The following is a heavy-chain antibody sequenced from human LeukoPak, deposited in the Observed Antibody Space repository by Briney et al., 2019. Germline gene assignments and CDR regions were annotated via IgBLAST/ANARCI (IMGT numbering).Heavy chain of an antibody. J-gene: IGHJ3*01. CDR2: VKSDGSST. CDR3: ARGGSPPEALGDTFDV. Sequence: GGSLRLSCAASGFTFSSYWMHWVRQAPGTGLVWVSRVKSDGSSTNYADSVKGRFTVSRDNAKNTLILQMNSLRAEDTAVYYCARGGSPPEALGDTFDVWGHGTLVTVSS. CDR1: GFTFSSYW. D-gene: IGHD1-26*01. V-gene: IGHV3-74*01.